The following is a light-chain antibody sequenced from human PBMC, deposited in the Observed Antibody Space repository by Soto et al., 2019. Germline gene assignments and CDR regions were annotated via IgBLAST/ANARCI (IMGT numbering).Light chain of an antibody. J-gene: IGKJ1*01. CDR2: WAS. V-gene: IGKV4-1*01. CDR3: QQYYSTPPT. Sequence: DIVMTQTPDSLAVSLGERATINCKSSQSVLYSSNNRKYLAWYQQKPGQPPKLFIYWASTRESGVPDRFSGRGSETDFTLTISSLQAEDVAVYYCQQYYSTPPTFGQGTKVEIK. CDR1: QSVLYSSNNRKY.